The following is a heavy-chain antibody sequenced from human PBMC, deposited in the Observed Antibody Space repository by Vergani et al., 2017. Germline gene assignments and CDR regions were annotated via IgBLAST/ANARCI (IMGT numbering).Heavy chain of an antibody. CDR3: ARARCIETCYMTRWLDA. Sequence: DVHLAESGGGFFQPGGSLRLSCSASGFSFNSYWMHCVRQVPGKGLLWVSRIKSDGSITAYADSVNGRFTISRDNAQNTLYLQMNSLRVEDTGVYYCARARCIETCYMTRWLDAWGQGTLVTVSS. V-gene: IGHV3-74*03. D-gene: IGHD3-9*01. J-gene: IGHJ5*02. CDR1: GFSFNSYW. CDR2: IKSDGSIT.